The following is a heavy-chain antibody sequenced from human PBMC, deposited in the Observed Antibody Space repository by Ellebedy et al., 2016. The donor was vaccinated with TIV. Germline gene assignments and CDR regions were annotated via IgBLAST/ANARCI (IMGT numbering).Heavy chain of an antibody. D-gene: IGHD1-26*01. CDR3: ARAYSGSYLDAFDI. Sequence: SQTLSLTCXVYGGSFSGYYWSWIRQPPGKGLEWIGEINHSGSTNYNPSLKSRVTISVDTSKNQFSLKMSSVTAADTAVYYCARAYSGSYLDAFDIWGQGTMVTVSS. V-gene: IGHV4-34*01. CDR1: GGSFSGYY. CDR2: INHSGST. J-gene: IGHJ3*02.